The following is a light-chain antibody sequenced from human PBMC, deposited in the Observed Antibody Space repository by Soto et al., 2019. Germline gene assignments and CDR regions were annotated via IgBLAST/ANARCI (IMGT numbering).Light chain of an antibody. CDR2: GAS. J-gene: IGKJ1*01. V-gene: IGKV3-20*01. CDR3: QQYGDSPPT. CDR1: QSLSTNY. Sequence: EIVLTQSPGTLSLSPGERATLSCRASQSLSTNYLAWYQRKPGQAPRLLIYGASSRATDIPRRFSGSGSGTDFTLPITRLEPEDFAVYYCQQYGDSPPTFGQGTKVEIK.